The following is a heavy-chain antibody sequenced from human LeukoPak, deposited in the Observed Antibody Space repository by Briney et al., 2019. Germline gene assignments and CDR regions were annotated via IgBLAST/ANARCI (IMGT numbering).Heavy chain of an antibody. CDR1: GFIFSSHG. J-gene: IGHJ4*02. CDR3: AVSLPDFDY. Sequence: GGSLRLSCAASGFIFSSHGMNWVRQAPGKGLEWVSGISPSGDITYYADSVKGRFTISRDNSKNTVYLQMNSLRAEDTAVYYCAVSLPDFDYWGQGTLVTVSS. V-gene: IGHV3-23*01. CDR2: ISPSGDIT.